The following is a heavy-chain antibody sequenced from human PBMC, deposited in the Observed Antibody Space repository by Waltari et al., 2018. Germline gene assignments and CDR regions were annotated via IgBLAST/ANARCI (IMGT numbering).Heavy chain of an antibody. CDR2: IYYNGST. CDR3: ARIAHWDYYYAMDA. CDR1: GDSMTHGGYY. J-gene: IGHJ6*02. D-gene: IGHD3-16*01. V-gene: IGHV4-31*03. Sequence: QLQESGPRLVKSFQTLSLTCTISGDSMTHGGYYWSWIRQVPGKGLEWIGYIYYNGSTKYHPSLKSRVSIAADTSKTEFSLKLTSVIAADTAIYYCARIAHWDYYYAMDAWGPGTTVTVSS.